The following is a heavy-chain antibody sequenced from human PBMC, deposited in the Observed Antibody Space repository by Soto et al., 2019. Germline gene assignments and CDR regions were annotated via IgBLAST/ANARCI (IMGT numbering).Heavy chain of an antibody. J-gene: IGHJ5*02. CDR3: ARNGAYDVDWSEH. V-gene: IGHV1-3*01. D-gene: IGHD5-12*01. CDR1: GYSFRGHI. Sequence: ASVKVSCKASGYSFRGHIMHWVRQAPGQGLEWMGWINAGSGITKYSPTFQDRVTFTRDTSANTAYMELSSLRSEDPAVYYCARNGAYDVDWSEHWCQGTLV. CDR2: INAGSGIT.